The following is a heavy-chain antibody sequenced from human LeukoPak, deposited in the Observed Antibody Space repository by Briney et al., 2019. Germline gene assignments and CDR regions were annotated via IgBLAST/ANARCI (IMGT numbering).Heavy chain of an antibody. J-gene: IGHJ4*02. CDR1: GFTFSSYS. Sequence: GGSLRLSCADSGFTFSSYSMHGVRQAPGKGLEWVAVISYDGSNKYYADSVKGRFTISRDNSKNTLYLQMNSLRAEDTAVYYCAREEWGAYCSSTSCYSAFDSWGQRTLVTVSS. D-gene: IGHD2-2*01. CDR3: AREEWGAYCSSTSCYSAFDS. CDR2: ISYDGSNK. V-gene: IGHV3-30-3*01.